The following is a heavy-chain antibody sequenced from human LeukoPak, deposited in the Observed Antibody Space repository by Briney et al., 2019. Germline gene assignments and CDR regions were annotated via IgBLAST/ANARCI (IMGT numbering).Heavy chain of an antibody. CDR2: IYYSGST. CDR1: GGSISSSSYY. D-gene: IGHD1-26*01. V-gene: IGHV4-39*01. CDR3: ARGDSGAVNAFDI. J-gene: IGHJ3*02. Sequence: SETLSLTCTVSGGSISSSSYYWGWIRQPPGKGLEWIGSIYYSGSTYYNPSLKSRVTISVDTSKNQFSLKLSSVTAADTAVYYCARGDSGAVNAFDICGQGTTVTVSS.